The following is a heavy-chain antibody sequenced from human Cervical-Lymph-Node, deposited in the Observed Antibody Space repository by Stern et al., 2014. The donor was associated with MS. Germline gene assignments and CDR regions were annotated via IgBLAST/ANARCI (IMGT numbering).Heavy chain of an antibody. CDR3: ARAVKTEFDH. V-gene: IGHV1-69*01. Sequence: QMQLVQSGAEVKKPGSSVKVSCKSSGGTLNNYAITWVRQAPGQGLEWMGGFIPMFRTTNYAQKFQGRITITADDSTSTAYMELNNLKSADTAVYYCARAVKTEFDHWGQGTLVTVSS. CDR2: FIPMFRTT. D-gene: IGHD1-1*01. J-gene: IGHJ4*02. CDR1: GGTLNNYA.